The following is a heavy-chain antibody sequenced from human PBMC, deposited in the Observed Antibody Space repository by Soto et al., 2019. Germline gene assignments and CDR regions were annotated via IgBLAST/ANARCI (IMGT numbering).Heavy chain of an antibody. CDR1: GFTFSSYG. V-gene: IGHV3-30*03. CDR3: VPLWGTAIQPFDY. J-gene: IGHJ4*02. CDR2: ISYDGSNK. D-gene: IGHD5-18*01. Sequence: PGGSLRLSCAASGFTFSSYGMHWVRQAPGKGLEWVAVISYDGSNKYYADSVKGRFTISRDNSKNTLYLQMNSLRAEDTAVYYCVPLWGTAIQPFDYWGQGTLVTVSS.